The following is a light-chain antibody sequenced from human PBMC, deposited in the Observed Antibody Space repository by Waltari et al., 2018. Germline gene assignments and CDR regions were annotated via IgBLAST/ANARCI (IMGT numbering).Light chain of an antibody. J-gene: IGLJ2*01. CDR3: QTWDDSLNGVV. CDR2: TDN. V-gene: IGLV1-44*01. Sequence: QSVLTPPPPASGTPGQTVTLSCSGSSSTTGVTTVTWYQQPPGTAPKPLIYTDNLRPSGVPDRFSGSKSGTSASLAISGLQSEDEADYHCQTWDDSLNGVVFGGGTKLTVL. CDR1: SSTTGVTT.